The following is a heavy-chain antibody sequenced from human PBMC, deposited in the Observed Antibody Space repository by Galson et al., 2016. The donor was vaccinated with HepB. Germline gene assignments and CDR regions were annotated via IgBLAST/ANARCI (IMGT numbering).Heavy chain of an antibody. CDR3: ARGREFIAVTGSRWFDP. J-gene: IGHJ5*02. CDR2: ISGSNSYI. D-gene: IGHD6-19*01. Sequence: SLRLSCAASGFTFSSYSMNWVRQAPGKGLEWVSSISGSNSYIYYAHSVKGRFTISRDNAKNSLYLQMNSLRAGDTAVYYCARGREFIAVTGSRWFDPWGQGTLVTISS. CDR1: GFTFSSYS. V-gene: IGHV3-21*01.